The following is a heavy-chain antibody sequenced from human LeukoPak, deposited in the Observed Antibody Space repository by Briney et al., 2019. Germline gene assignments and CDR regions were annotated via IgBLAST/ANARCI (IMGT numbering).Heavy chain of an antibody. Sequence: SETLSLTCTVSGGSISSYYWSWIRQPPGKGLEWIGYIYYSGSTNYNPSLKSRVTISVDTSKNQFSLKLSSVTAADTAVYYCAGTGIAVAGTGDYWGQGTLVTVSS. D-gene: IGHD6-19*01. J-gene: IGHJ4*02. CDR2: IYYSGST. CDR3: AGTGIAVAGTGDY. V-gene: IGHV4-59*01. CDR1: GGSISSYY.